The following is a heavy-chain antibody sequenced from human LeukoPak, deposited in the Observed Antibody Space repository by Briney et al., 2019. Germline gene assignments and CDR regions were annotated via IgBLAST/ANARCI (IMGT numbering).Heavy chain of an antibody. CDR3: AKDSGNSGWYVDY. CDR2: ISGGRGTT. D-gene: IGHD6-19*01. V-gene: IGHV3-23*01. J-gene: IGHJ4*02. Sequence: GGSLRLSCAASGFTFSNYAMRWIRQAPGRGLEWVSTISGGRGTTFYADSVKGRVTISRDNSKNTLYLQMNSLRDEDTAVYYCAKDSGNSGWYVDYWGQGTLVTVSS. CDR1: GFTFSNYA.